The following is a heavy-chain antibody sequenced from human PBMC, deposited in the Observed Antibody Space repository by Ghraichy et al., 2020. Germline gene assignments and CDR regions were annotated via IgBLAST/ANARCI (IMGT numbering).Heavy chain of an antibody. Sequence: ESLNISCVASGFTFSSYMMHWVRQAPGKGLVWVSRIDTDSRFTTYADSVKGRFTVSRDNAKNTLYLQMNSLRAEDTAVYYCARDIQWEFYDYWGQGTLVTVSS. J-gene: IGHJ4*02. V-gene: IGHV3-74*01. D-gene: IGHD1-26*01. CDR3: ARDIQWEFYDY. CDR1: GFTFSSYM. CDR2: IDTDSRFT.